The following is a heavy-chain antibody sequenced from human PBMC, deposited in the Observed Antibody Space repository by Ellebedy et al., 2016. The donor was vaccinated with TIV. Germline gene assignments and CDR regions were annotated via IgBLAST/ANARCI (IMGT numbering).Heavy chain of an antibody. V-gene: IGHV1-8*02. CDR1: GYTFTSYY. CDR3: ARTSCYKKGARLRYYYYYMDV. J-gene: IGHJ6*03. CDR2: MNPNSGNT. Sequence: ASVKVSCXASGYTFTSYYMHWVRQAPGQGLEWMGWMNPNSGNTGYAQKFQGRVTMTRNTSISTAYMELSSLRSEDTAVYYCARTSCYKKGARLRYYYYYMDVWGKGTTVTVSS. D-gene: IGHD2-2*02.